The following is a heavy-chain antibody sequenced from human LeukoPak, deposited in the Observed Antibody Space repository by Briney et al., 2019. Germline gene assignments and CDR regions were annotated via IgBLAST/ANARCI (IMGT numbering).Heavy chain of an antibody. CDR2: ISSISSSYI. CDR1: GFTFNNYN. V-gene: IGHV3-21*01. CDR3: AREHSGYDFPGRDYYYMDV. Sequence: GGSLRLSCAASGFTFNNYNMNWVRQAPGKGLEWVSSISSISSSYIYYADSVKGRFTISRDNARNSLYLQMNSLRAEDTAVYYCAREHSGYDFPGRDYYYMDVWGKGTTVTISS. J-gene: IGHJ6*03. D-gene: IGHD5-12*01.